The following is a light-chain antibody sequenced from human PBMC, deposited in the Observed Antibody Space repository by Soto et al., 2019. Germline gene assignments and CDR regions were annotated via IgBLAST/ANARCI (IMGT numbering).Light chain of an antibody. CDR3: QQSYITPVT. Sequence: DIQMTQSPSTLSASVGDRVTITCRASQSISSWLAWYQQKPGKAPKLLIYKASSLESGVPSRFSRSGSGTGFTLTISSLHPEDFATYHCQQSYITPVTFGQGTRLEIK. CDR1: QSISSW. CDR2: KAS. J-gene: IGKJ5*01. V-gene: IGKV1-5*03.